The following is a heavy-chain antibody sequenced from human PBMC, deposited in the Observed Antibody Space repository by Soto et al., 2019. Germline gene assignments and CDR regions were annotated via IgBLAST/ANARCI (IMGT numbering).Heavy chain of an antibody. D-gene: IGHD3-3*01. CDR2: ISPNSGGT. V-gene: IGHV1-2*02. CDR1: GSTVTAYY. Sequence: QVQLVQSGAEVRKPGASVRVSCKASGSTVTAYYMHWVRQAPGQGLEWMGWISPNSGGTNYVQKFQGRVTMTRDTSISTAYMELSRLTSYDTAVYYCARDRHSHDDLWNGYYLDVGGHGTTVTASS. CDR3: ARDRHSHDDLWNGYYLDV. J-gene: IGHJ6*02.